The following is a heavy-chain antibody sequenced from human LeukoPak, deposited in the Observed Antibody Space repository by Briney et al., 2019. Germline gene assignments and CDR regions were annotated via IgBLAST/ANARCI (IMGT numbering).Heavy chain of an antibody. D-gene: IGHD3-22*01. CDR1: GGTFSSYA. V-gene: IGHV1-69*13. CDR2: IIPIFGTA. J-gene: IGHJ4*02. CDR3: CGRTYYYDSSGYYRDY. Sequence: GASVKVSCKASGGTFSSYAISWVRQAPGQGLEWMGGIIPIFGTANYAQKFQGRVTITADESTSTAYMELSSLRSEDTAVYYCCGRTYYYDSSGYYRDYWGRGTLVTVSS.